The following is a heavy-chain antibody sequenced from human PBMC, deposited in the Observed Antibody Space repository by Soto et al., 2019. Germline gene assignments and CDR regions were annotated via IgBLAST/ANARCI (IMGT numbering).Heavy chain of an antibody. CDR1: GGSISSSNW. V-gene: IGHV4-4*02. CDR3: ARGQVVVVITTPTPREVTNYDYYYGMDV. D-gene: IGHD3-22*01. Sequence: QVQLQESGPGLVKPSGTLSLTCAVSGGSISSSNWWSWVRQPPGKGLEWIGEIYHSGSTNYNPSLKSRVTISVDKAKNQFSLKLSSVTAADTAVYYCARGQVVVVITTPTPREVTNYDYYYGMDVWGQGTTVTVSS. CDR2: IYHSGST. J-gene: IGHJ6*02.